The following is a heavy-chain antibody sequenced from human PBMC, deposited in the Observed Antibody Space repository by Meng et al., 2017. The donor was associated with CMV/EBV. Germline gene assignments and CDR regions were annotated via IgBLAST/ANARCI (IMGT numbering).Heavy chain of an antibody. CDR1: GGAFSSYA. Sequence: SVKVSCKTSGGAFSSYAFIWVRQAPGQGLEWMAGIVPIFGTTDYAQKFQGRVTLTTDESTSTAYMELSSLTSEDTAVYYCARSSQWLLPNLDHWGQGTLVTVSS. V-gene: IGHV1-69*05. CDR3: ARSSQWLLPNLDH. D-gene: IGHD6-19*01. CDR2: IVPIFGTT. J-gene: IGHJ4*02.